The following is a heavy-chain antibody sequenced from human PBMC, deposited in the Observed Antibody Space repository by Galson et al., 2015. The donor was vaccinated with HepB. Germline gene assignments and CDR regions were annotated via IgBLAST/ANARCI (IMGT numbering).Heavy chain of an antibody. D-gene: IGHD3-10*01. CDR1: VDSVSSNGAA. Sequence: CAISVDSVSSNGAAWNWIRQSPSRGLEWLGRTYYRSKWFNDYAVSLKSRIAINPDTSKNQFSLQLNSVTPEDTAVYYCARSSGFIDFWGQGTLVTVSS. V-gene: IGHV6-1*01. J-gene: IGHJ4*02. CDR3: ARSSGFIDF. CDR2: TYYRSKWFN.